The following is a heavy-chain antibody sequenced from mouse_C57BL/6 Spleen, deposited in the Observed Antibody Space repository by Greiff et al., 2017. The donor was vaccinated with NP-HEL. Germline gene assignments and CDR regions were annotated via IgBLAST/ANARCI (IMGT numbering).Heavy chain of an antibody. D-gene: IGHD2-2*01. J-gene: IGHJ4*01. CDR2: IWTGGGT. CDR3: ASYGYESPLYYAMDY. CDR1: GFSLTSYA. Sequence: VKLMESGPGLVAPSQSLSITCTVSGFSLTSYAISWVRQPPGKGLEWLGVIWTGGGTNYNSALKSRLSISKDNSKSQVFLKMNSLQTDDTSRYYCASYGYESPLYYAMDYWGQGTSVTVSS. V-gene: IGHV2-9-1*01.